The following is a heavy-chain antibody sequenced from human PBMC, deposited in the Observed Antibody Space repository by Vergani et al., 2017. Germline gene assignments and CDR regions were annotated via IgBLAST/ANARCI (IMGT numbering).Heavy chain of an antibody. D-gene: IGHD6-13*01. CDR2: IRYDGSNP. CDR3: AKKEGSLYYYGGDV. Sequence: QEQLLQSGGGVVQPGGSLRLSCIGSGYTFGHFDMHGVRQAPGKGLAWVAFIRYDGSNPQYIDSVKGRFTISRVNSKDNLFLQMNGLRPEDTGTYFRAKKEGSLYYYGGDVWGQGTTLTVSS. J-gene: IGHJ6*02. V-gene: IGHV3-30*02. CDR1: GYTFGHFD.